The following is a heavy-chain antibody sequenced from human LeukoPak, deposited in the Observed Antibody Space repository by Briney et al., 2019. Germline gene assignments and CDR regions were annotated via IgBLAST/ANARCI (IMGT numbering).Heavy chain of an antibody. D-gene: IGHD3-9*01. CDR1: GFTFSDYY. CDR2: ISSSGSTI. CDR3: ARDPLDGGFDAPMDV. J-gene: IGHJ6*03. V-gene: IGHV3-11*04. Sequence: PGGSLRLSCAASGFTFSDYYMSWIRQAPGKGLEWVSYISSSGSTIYYADSVKGRFTISRDNAKNSLYLQMNSLRAEDTAVYYCARDPLDGGFDAPMDVWGKGTTVTVSS.